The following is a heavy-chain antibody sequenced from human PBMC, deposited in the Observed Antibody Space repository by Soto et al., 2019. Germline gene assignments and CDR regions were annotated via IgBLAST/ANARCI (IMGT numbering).Heavy chain of an antibody. CDR1: SGSISPYY. V-gene: IGHV4-4*07. CDR3: AGGAAADYFDY. CDR2: IYSSGST. Sequence: PSETLSLTCTVSSGSISPYYWSWIRRPAGKGLEWIGRIYSSGSTLYNPSLKSRVTMSVDTSKNQFSLKLSSVTAADTAVYYCAGGAAADYFDYWGQGTLVTVSS. J-gene: IGHJ4*02. D-gene: IGHD6-13*01.